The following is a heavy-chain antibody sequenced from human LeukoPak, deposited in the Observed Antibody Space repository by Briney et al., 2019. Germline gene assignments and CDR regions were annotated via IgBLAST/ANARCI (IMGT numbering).Heavy chain of an antibody. CDR1: GGSISSSSYY. Sequence: SETLSLTCTVSGGSISSSSYYWGWIRQPPGKGLEWIGSIYYSGSTYYNPSLKSRVTISVDTSKNQFSLKLSSVTAADTAVYYCARGRSSMVRGVTEFDYWGQGTLVTVSS. CDR2: IYYSGST. J-gene: IGHJ4*02. D-gene: IGHD3-10*01. CDR3: ARGRSSMVRGVTEFDY. V-gene: IGHV4-39*07.